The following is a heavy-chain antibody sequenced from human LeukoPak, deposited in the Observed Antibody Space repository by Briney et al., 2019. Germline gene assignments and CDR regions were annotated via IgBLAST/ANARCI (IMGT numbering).Heavy chain of an antibody. V-gene: IGHV1-18*01. Sequence: ASVKVSCKASGYTFTSYGISWVRQAPGQGLEWMGWISAYNGNTNCAQKPQGRVTMTTDTSTSTAYMELRSLRSDDTAVYYCARDHEFCRSTSCYAIDYWGQGTLVTVSS. CDR1: GYTFTSYG. CDR2: ISAYNGNT. D-gene: IGHD2-2*01. CDR3: ARDHEFCRSTSCYAIDY. J-gene: IGHJ4*02.